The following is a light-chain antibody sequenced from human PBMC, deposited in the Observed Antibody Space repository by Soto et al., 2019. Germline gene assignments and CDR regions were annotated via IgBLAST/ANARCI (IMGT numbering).Light chain of an antibody. Sequence: QSALTQPASVSGSPGQSITISCTGTATDVGRYNYVSWYQQLPGKAPQLFIYDVSFRPSGVSSRFSGSKSGNTASLTISGLQAEDEADYYCSSYTSTSTPSVFGTGTKLTVL. CDR1: ATDVGRYNY. J-gene: IGLJ1*01. CDR3: SSYTSTSTPSV. CDR2: DVS. V-gene: IGLV2-14*03.